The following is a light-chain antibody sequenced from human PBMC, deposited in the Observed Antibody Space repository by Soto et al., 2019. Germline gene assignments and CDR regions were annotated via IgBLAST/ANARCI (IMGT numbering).Light chain of an antibody. CDR1: QSITTN. Sequence: EVVMTQSPVTLSVSPGERATLSCRSSQSITTNLSWYQQKHGQAPRLLIYGASTRATGVPARFSGSGSVTQLTLTLSSLQSEDFALYYCHQYNDWPPKRTFGQGTRVDVK. J-gene: IGKJ1*01. V-gene: IGKV3-15*01. CDR2: GAS. CDR3: HQYNDWPPKRT.